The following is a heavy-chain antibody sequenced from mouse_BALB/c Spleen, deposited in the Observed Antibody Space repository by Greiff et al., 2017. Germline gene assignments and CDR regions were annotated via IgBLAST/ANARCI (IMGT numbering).Heavy chain of an antibody. CDR2: ISSGGSYT. J-gene: IGHJ3*01. CDR3: ANYDYDVGFAY. Sequence: EVQGVESGGGLVKPGGSLKLSCAASGFTFSSYAMSWVRQSPEKRLEWVAEISSGGSYTYYPDTVTGRFTISRDNAKNTLYLEMSSLRSEDTAMYYCANYDYDVGFAYWGQGTLVTVSA. V-gene: IGHV5-9-4*01. D-gene: IGHD2-4*01. CDR1: GFTFSSYA.